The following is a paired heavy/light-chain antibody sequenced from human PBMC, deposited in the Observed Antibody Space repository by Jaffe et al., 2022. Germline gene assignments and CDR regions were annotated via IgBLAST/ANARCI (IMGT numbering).Light chain of an antibody. CDR1: TGAVTSGYY. CDR3: LLYYGGAQLV. Sequence: QTVVTQEPSLTVSPGGTVTLTCASSTGAVTSGYYPNWFQQKPGQAPRALIYSTSNKHSWTPARFSGSLLGGKAALTLSGVQPEDEAEYYCLLYYGGAQLVFGGGTKLTVL. J-gene: IGLJ3*02. V-gene: IGLV7-43*01. CDR2: STS.
Heavy chain of an antibody. Sequence: QVQLVQSGAEVKKPGSSVKVSCKASGGTFSSYAISWVRQAPGQGLEWMGGIIPIFGTANYAQKFQGRVTITTDESTSTAYMELSSLRSEDTAVYYCARDRPFDLYDSSGYYYSMTGWGQGTLVTVSS. CDR2: IIPIFGTA. CDR3: ARDRPFDLYDSSGYYYSMTG. V-gene: IGHV1-69*05. D-gene: IGHD3-22*01. J-gene: IGHJ4*02. CDR1: GGTFSSYA.